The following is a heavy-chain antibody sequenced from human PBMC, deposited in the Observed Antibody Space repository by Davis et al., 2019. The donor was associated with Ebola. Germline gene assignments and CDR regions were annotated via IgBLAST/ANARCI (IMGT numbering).Heavy chain of an antibody. D-gene: IGHD5-24*01. CDR3: AKDRRGYNSAVDF. CDR1: EFTFNLYA. J-gene: IGHJ4*02. CDR2: IGGGGDDT. V-gene: IGHV3-23*01. Sequence: GESLKISCVGSEFTFNLYAMSWVRQAPGKGLEWVSAIGGGGDDTYYADSVKGRFTISRDNSKNTLYVQMNSLRAEDTAVYYCAKDRRGYNSAVDFWGQGTLVTVSS.